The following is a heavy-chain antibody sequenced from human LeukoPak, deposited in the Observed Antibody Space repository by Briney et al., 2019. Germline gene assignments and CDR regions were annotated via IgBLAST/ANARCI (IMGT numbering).Heavy chain of an antibody. CDR3: ARGEDYGDSLHFDY. J-gene: IGHJ4*02. CDR1: GGSISSYY. V-gene: IGHV4-59*08. CDR2: IYYSGST. D-gene: IGHD4-17*01. Sequence: PSETLSLTCTVSGGSISSYYWSWIRQPPGKGLEWIGYIYYSGSTNYNPSLKSRVTISVDTSKNQFSLKLSSVTAADTAVYYCARGEDYGDSLHFDYWGQGALVTVSS.